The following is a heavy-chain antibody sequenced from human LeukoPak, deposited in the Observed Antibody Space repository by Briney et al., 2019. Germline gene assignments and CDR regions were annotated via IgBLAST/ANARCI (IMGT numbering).Heavy chain of an antibody. CDR1: GFTFSNYV. CDR2: IPYDGTNK. CDR3: VRSPTYYNMDV. Sequence: GGSLRLSCAASGFTFSNYVIHWVRQAPGKGLEWLAVIPYDGTNKYYADTVKGRFTISRDHSQSTVDLQMNTLRGADTAVYYCVRSPTYYNMDVWGKGTTVTVSS. J-gene: IGHJ6*03. V-gene: IGHV3-30*03.